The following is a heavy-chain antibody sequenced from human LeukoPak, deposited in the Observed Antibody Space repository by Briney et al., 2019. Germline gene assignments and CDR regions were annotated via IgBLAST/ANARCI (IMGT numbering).Heavy chain of an antibody. CDR3: ARGGYYDSSGHAFDI. CDR2: IYYSGST. J-gene: IGHJ3*02. D-gene: IGHD3-22*01. CDR1: GGSISSYY. V-gene: IGHV4-59*01. Sequence: SETLSLTCTVSGGSISSYYWSWIRQPPGKGLEWIGYIYYSGSTNYNPSLKSRVTISVDTSKNQFSLKLSSVTAADTAVYYCARGGYYDSSGHAFDIWGQGQWSPSLQ.